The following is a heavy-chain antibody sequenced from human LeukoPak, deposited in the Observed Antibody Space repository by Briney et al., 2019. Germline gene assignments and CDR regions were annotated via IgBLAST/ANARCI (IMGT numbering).Heavy chain of an antibody. CDR1: GYSFTNLA. D-gene: IGHD2-2*02. CDR2: INTNTGNP. CDR3: ARGAAIPSSWFDP. V-gene: IGHV7-4-1*02. Sequence: GASVKVSCKASGYSFTNLAMNWVRQAPGQGLEWMGWINTNTGNPTYVQGFTGRFVFSLDTSVSTAYLQISSLKAEDTAVYYCARGAAIPSSWFDPWGQGTLVTASS. J-gene: IGHJ5*02.